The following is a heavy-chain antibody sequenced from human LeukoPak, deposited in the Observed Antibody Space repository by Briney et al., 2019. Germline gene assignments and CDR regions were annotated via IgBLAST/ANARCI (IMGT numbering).Heavy chain of an antibody. CDR3: VRAVGGNDGRTFGY. Sequence: PSGGSLRLSCAASGFTFSSYSMNWVRQAPGKGLVWVSRVSSDGSITDYTDSVKGRFTISRDNAKNTLYLQMNSLRAEDTAMYYCVRAVGGNDGRTFGYWAQGTLVTVSS. CDR2: VSSDGSIT. CDR1: GFTFSSYS. J-gene: IGHJ4*02. D-gene: IGHD3-3*01. V-gene: IGHV3-74*01.